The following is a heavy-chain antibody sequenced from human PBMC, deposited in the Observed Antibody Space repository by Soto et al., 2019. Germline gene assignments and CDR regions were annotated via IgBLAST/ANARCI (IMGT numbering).Heavy chain of an antibody. J-gene: IGHJ4*02. CDR1: GCSISNVNDC. CDR2: IYSGGSI. CDR3: ARGPSGDKVVY. Sequence: QVQLQESGPGLVKPSQTLSLTCIVSGCSISNVNDCWSWIRQRPDKGLEWIGHIYSGGSIYNNPSLTSRVTISVDTSKNQFSLQLSSVCAADTDVYYCARGPSGDKVVYWGQGTLVTVSS. V-gene: IGHV4-30-4*01. D-gene: IGHD7-27*01.